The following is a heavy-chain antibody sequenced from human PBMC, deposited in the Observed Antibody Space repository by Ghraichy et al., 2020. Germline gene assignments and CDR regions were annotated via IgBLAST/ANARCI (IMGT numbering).Heavy chain of an antibody. Sequence: GSLNISCAVSGDSINSNNWWSWVRQPPGKGLEWIGEIYQSGSTNYKPSLKSRVTISIDKSKNQFSLKLSSVTAADTAVYYCARARDYYYYYGMDVWGQGTTVTVSS. J-gene: IGHJ6*02. V-gene: IGHV4-4*02. CDR3: ARARDYYYYYGMDV. CDR1: GDSINSNNW. CDR2: IYQSGST.